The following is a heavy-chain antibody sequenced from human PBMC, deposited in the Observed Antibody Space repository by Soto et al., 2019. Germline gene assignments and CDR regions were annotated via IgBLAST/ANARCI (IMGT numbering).Heavy chain of an antibody. J-gene: IGHJ4*02. D-gene: IGHD3-22*01. CDR3: AKKPAYYYDSTGYHFDY. CDR2: ISYGGGTT. Sequence: EVQLLESGGGLVQPGGSLRLSCAASEFTFSNYAMSWVRQAPGKGLEWVSAISYGGGTTYYADSVKGRFTISRDNSKKPLYRKLNSMRAEDTGVYYCAKKPAYYYDSTGYHFDYWGQGTLVTVSS. V-gene: IGHV3-23*01. CDR1: EFTFSNYA.